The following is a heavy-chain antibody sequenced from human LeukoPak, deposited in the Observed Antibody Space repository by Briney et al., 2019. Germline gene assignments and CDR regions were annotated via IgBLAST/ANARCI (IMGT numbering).Heavy chain of an antibody. D-gene: IGHD6-19*01. V-gene: IGHV3-23*01. CDR2: ISYSGGST. Sequence: GGSLRLSCAASGFTFSSNAMSWVRQAPGKGLEWVSGISYSGGSTYYADSVKGRFTISRDNSKNTLHLQMNSLRAEDTAVYYCAKVIAVAGIVHDYWGQGTLVTVSS. CDR1: GFTFSSNA. J-gene: IGHJ4*02. CDR3: AKVIAVAGIVHDY.